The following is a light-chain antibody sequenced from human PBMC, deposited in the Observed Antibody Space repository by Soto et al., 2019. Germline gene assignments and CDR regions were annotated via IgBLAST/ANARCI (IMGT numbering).Light chain of an antibody. Sequence: QSALTQPASVSGSPGQSITISCTGTSSDVGNYNLVSWYQQPPGKAPKLMIYEVTQRPSGVSNRFSGSKSGNTASLTISGLQAEDEADYYCCSYAGGSTHWVFGGGTQLTVL. V-gene: IGLV2-23*02. CDR1: SSDVGNYNL. J-gene: IGLJ3*02. CDR3: CSYAGGSTHWV. CDR2: EVT.